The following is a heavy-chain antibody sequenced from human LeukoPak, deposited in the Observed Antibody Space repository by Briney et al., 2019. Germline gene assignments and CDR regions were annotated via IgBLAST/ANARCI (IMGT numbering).Heavy chain of an antibody. CDR1: GGSISSYY. V-gene: IGHV4-59*01. CDR2: ISDSGST. CDR3: VRITQGTVDY. Sequence: PSETLSLTCSVSGGSISSYYWGWIRQPPGKGLEWIGYISDSGSTNYTPSLKSRVTISVDTSKNQFSLKLSSVTAADTAVYYCVRITQGTVDYWGQGTLVTVPS. J-gene: IGHJ4*02.